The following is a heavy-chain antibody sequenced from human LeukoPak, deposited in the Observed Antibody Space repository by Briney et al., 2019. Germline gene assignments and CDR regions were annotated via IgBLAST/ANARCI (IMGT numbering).Heavy chain of an antibody. D-gene: IGHD3-10*01. J-gene: IGHJ3*02. Sequence: SETLSLTCTVSGYSISSGYYWGWIRQPPGKGLEWIGSISYSGSTYYNPSLKSRVTISVDTSKNQFSLKLSSVTAADTAVYYCARDITSAFDIWGQGTMVTVSS. CDR2: ISYSGST. CDR3: ARDITSAFDI. CDR1: GYSISSGYY. V-gene: IGHV4-38-2*02.